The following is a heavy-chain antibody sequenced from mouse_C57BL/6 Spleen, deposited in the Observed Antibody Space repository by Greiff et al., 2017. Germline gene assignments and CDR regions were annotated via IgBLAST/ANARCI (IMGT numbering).Heavy chain of an antibody. CDR3: ARSGYGNYDGYYFDY. V-gene: IGHV1-7*01. J-gene: IGHJ2*01. D-gene: IGHD2-1*01. CDR2: INPSSGYT. CDR1: GYTFTSYW. Sequence: VQLQQSGAELAKPGASVKLSCKASGYTFTSYWMHWVKQRPGQGLEWIGYINPSSGYTKYNQKFKDKATLTADKSSITAYMQLSSLTYEDSAVYYCARSGYGNYDGYYFDYWGQGTTLTVSS.